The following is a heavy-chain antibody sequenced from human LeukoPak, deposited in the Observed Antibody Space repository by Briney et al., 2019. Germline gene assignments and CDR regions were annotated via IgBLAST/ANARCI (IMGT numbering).Heavy chain of an antibody. CDR1: GGSISSTYYY. D-gene: IGHD3-16*01. CDR2: FHYSGSN. J-gene: IGHJ4*02. Sequence: PSETLSLTCTVSGGSISSTYYYWGWIRQPPGKGLEWIGNFHYSGSNSYNPSLKSRVTISADTSKSQFSLRLSSVTAADTAVYYCARQVTFGYAYAYYFDYWGQGTLVTVSS. V-gene: IGHV4-39*01. CDR3: ARQVTFGYAYAYYFDY.